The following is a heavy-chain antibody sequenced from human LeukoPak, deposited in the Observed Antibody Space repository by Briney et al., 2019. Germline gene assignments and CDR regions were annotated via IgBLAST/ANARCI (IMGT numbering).Heavy chain of an antibody. CDR3: ARFFYSSPPDY. Sequence: SETLSLTCTVSGGSISSYYWGWIRQPPGKGLEWIGSIYYSGSTYYNPSLKSRVTISVDTSKNQFSLKLSSVTAADTAVYYCARFFYSSPPDYWGQGTLVTVSS. J-gene: IGHJ4*02. D-gene: IGHD5-18*01. CDR1: GGSISSYY. V-gene: IGHV4-39*01. CDR2: IYYSGST.